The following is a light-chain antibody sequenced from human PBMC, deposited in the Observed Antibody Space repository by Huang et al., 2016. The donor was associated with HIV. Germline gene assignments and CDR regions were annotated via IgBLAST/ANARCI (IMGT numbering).Light chain of an antibody. CDR3: QQYYTPPYT. V-gene: IGKV4-1*01. Sequence: DIVMTQSPDSLSLSLGERAIINCRSSQSLLYKSNNKNFLTWYQQKPGQPPKLLSYWASTREYGVPDRFSGSGSATDFNLTISGLQAEDVAVYYCQQYYTPPYTFGQGTTVEI. J-gene: IGKJ2*01. CDR2: WAS. CDR1: QSLLYKSNNKNF.